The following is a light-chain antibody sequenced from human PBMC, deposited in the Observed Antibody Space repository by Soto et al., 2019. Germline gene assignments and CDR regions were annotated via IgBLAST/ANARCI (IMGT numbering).Light chain of an antibody. CDR1: QGIGSY. CDR3: QQVSRYPYT. Sequence: DIQLTQSPSFLSASVGDRVTITCRASQGIGSYLVWYQQKPGKAPNLLIYVASTLQSGVPSRFSGSGFGTEFTLTVSSLQPEDSETSYCQQVSRYPYTFGQGTKVDIK. V-gene: IGKV1-9*01. CDR2: VAS. J-gene: IGKJ2*01.